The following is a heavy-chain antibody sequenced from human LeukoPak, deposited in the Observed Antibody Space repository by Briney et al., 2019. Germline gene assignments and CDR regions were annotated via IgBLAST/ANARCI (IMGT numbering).Heavy chain of an antibody. D-gene: IGHD2-2*01. CDR1: GFTFSIYW. V-gene: IGHV3-74*01. Sequence: GGSLRLSCAASGFTFSIYWMHWVRQAPGKGLVWVSRINSDGSSTSYADSVKGRFTISGDNSKNTLYLQMNSLRAEDTALYYCAREVPGAMNAFDIWGQGTMVTVSS. J-gene: IGHJ3*02. CDR2: INSDGSST. CDR3: AREVPGAMNAFDI.